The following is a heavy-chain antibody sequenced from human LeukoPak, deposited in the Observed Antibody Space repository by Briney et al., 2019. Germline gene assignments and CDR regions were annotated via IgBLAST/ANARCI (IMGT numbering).Heavy chain of an antibody. V-gene: IGHV3-21*01. CDR1: GFTFSSYS. J-gene: IGHJ4*02. Sequence: GGSLRLSCAASGFTFSSYSMSWVRQAPGKGLEWVSSISSSTNYIYYADSVKGRFTISRDNAKNSLYLQMNSLRAEDTAVYYCAIVPGDYWGQGTLVTVSS. CDR3: AIVPGDY. CDR2: ISSSTNYI.